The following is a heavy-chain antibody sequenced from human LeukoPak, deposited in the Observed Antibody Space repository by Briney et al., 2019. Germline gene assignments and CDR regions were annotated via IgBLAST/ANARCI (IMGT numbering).Heavy chain of an antibody. CDR2: IIPIFGTA. D-gene: IGHD2-2*01. CDR1: GGTFSSYA. Sequence: SVKVSCKASGGTFSSYAISWVRQAPGQGLEWMGGIIPIFGTANYAQKFQGRVTITADKSTSTAYMELSSLRSEDTAVYYCARGYCSSTSCYRQNWFDPWGHGTLVTVSS. CDR3: ARGYCSSTSCYRQNWFDP. V-gene: IGHV1-69*06. J-gene: IGHJ5*02.